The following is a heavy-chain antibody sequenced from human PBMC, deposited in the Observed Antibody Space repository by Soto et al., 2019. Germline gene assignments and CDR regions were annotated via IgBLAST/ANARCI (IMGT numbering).Heavy chain of an antibody. CDR3: AKGQYYYGSGSLARSNWFDP. V-gene: IGHV3-23*01. J-gene: IGHJ5*02. D-gene: IGHD3-10*01. Sequence: QPGGSLRLSCAASGFTFSSYAISWVRQAPGKGLEWVSAISGSGGSTYYADSVKGRFTISRDNSKNTLYLQMNSLRAEDTAVYYCAKGQYYYGSGSLARSNWFDPWGQGTLVTVSS. CDR1: GFTFSSYA. CDR2: ISGSGGST.